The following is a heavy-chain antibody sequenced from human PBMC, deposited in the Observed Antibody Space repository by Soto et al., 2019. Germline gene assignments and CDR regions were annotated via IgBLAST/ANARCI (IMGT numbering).Heavy chain of an antibody. CDR2: ISRDGGTK. CDR1: GFTVSTVG. CDR3: TGEVASGY. J-gene: IGHJ4*02. D-gene: IGHD2-8*02. V-gene: IGHV3-30*03. Sequence: QVQLVESGGGVVQPGRSLRRSCAVSGFTVSTVGMHWDRQDPGKGLEWVAVISRDGGTKFYADSVKGRFPISRDDSRNTLFLEMNSLRGDDMAVYYCTGEVASGYWGQGTLVTVSS.